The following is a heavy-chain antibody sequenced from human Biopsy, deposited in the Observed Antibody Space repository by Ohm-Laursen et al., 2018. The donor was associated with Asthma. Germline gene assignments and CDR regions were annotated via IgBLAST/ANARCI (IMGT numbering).Heavy chain of an antibody. Sequence: SLRLFCAASGFTVSRDHMFWVRRAPGKGLEWVSVIYSGGTSHTADSVRGRFTISRDFSKNTLHLQMHSLGVEDTAVYYCARGDSSGWSHYYFDYWGQGTLVTVSS. J-gene: IGHJ4*02. V-gene: IGHV3-53*01. CDR2: IYSGGTS. CDR3: ARGDSSGWSHYYFDY. CDR1: GFTVSRDH. D-gene: IGHD6-19*01.